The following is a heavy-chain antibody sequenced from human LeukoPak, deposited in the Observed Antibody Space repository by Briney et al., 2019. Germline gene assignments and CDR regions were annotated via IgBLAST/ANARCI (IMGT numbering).Heavy chain of an antibody. V-gene: IGHV3-15*01. Sequence: GGSLRLSCAASGFTFSNAWMSWVRQAPGKGLEWVGRIKSKTDGGTTDYAAPVKGRFTISRDDSKNTLYLQMNSLKTEDTAVYYCTTDPLRWLSIAVAEIDYWGQGTLVTVSS. CDR1: GFTFSNAW. CDR3: TTDPLRWLSIAVAEIDY. D-gene: IGHD6-19*01. J-gene: IGHJ4*02. CDR2: IKSKTDGGTT.